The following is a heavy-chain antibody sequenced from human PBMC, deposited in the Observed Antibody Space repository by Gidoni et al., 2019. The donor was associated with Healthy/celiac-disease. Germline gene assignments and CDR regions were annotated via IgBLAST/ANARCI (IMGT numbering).Heavy chain of an antibody. CDR2: ISGSGGST. CDR1: GFPVGSFA. Sequence: EVQLLESGGGLVRPGGSLRLSWDASGFPVGSFAMRWVRQAPGKGLGWVSAISGSGGSTYYADSVKGRFTISRDNSKNTLYLQMNSLRAEDTAVYYCAKDIGGLLWFGELFPYGDYWGQGTLVTVSS. J-gene: IGHJ4*02. D-gene: IGHD3-10*01. CDR3: AKDIGGLLWFGELFPYGDY. V-gene: IGHV3-23*01.